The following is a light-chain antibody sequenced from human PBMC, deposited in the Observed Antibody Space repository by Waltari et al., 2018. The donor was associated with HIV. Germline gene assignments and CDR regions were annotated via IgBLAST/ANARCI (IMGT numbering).Light chain of an antibody. J-gene: IGKJ4*01. V-gene: IGKV1-33*01. CDR1: PDMSNE. Sequence: DFQLPQSPPPLSPSVGTTVNITCQASPDMSNELNWYQHKPVKAPILLIYDASTLETGVPSRFSASGSGTHVTFTISSLQPEDIATYYCQQYDYLPNLTFSGGTKVEIK. CDR3: QQYDYLPNLT. CDR2: DAS.